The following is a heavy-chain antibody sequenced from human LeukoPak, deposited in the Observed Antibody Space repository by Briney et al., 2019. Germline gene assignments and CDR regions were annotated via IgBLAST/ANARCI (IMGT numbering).Heavy chain of an antibody. D-gene: IGHD5-18*01. CDR3: AKWGDTAMVYYYYYGMDV. V-gene: IGHV3-23*01. Sequence: GGSQRLSCAASGFTFSSYAMSWVRQAPGKGLEWVSAISGSGGSTYYADSAKGRFTISRDNSKNTLYLQMNSLRAEDTAVYYCAKWGDTAMVYYYYYGMDVWGKGTTVTVSS. CDR1: GFTFSSYA. J-gene: IGHJ6*04. CDR2: ISGSGGST.